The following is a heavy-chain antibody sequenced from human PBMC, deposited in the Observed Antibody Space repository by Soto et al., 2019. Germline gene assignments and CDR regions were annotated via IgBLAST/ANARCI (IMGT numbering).Heavy chain of an antibody. V-gene: IGHV4-30-4*01. J-gene: IGHJ6*02. CDR1: GGSISSGDYY. Sequence: SETLSLTCTVSGGSISSGDYYWRWIRQPPGTGLEWIGYIYYSGSTYYNPSLKSRVPISVDTSKNQFSLKRSSVTAADTAMYYCARACASPFGVVITGYYYYGMDVWGQGTTVTVSS. CDR2: IYYSGST. CDR3: ARACASPFGVVITGYYYYGMDV. D-gene: IGHD3-3*01.